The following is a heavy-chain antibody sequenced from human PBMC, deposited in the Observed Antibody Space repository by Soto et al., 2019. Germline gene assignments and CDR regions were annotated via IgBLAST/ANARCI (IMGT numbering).Heavy chain of an antibody. D-gene: IGHD6-13*01. CDR2: IIPILGIA. CDR1: GGTFSSYT. J-gene: IGHJ5*02. V-gene: IGHV1-69*02. CDR3: ARAGYSSSWYGGRDNWFDP. Sequence: ASVKVSCKASGGTFSSYTISWVRQAPGQGLEWMGRIIPILGIANYAQKFQGRVTITADKSTSTAYMELSSLRSEDTAVYYCARAGYSSSWYGGRDNWFDPWGQGTLVTVSS.